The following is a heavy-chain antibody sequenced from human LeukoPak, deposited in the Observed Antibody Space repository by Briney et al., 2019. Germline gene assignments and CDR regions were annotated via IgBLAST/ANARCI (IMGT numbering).Heavy chain of an antibody. V-gene: IGHV1-69*05. CDR1: GGTFSSYA. CDR3: AGSIQTYYYDSSGYASHI. Sequence: ASVKVSCKASGGTFSSYAISWVRQDPGQGLEWMGGIIPIFGTANYAQKFQGRVTITTDESTSTAYMELSSLRSEDTAVYYCAGSIQTYYYDSSGYASHIWGQGTMVTVSS. D-gene: IGHD3-22*01. J-gene: IGHJ3*02. CDR2: IIPIFGTA.